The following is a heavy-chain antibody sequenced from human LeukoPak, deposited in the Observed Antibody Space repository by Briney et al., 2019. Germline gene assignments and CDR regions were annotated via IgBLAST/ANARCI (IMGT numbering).Heavy chain of an antibody. CDR3: ARGRRGSSRDFDY. V-gene: IGHV4-39*07. CDR2: IYYSGST. D-gene: IGHD6-6*01. J-gene: IGHJ4*02. CDR1: GGSISSSSYY. Sequence: SETLSLTCTVSGGSISSSSYYWGWIRQPPGKGLEWIGSIYYSGSTDYNPSLKSRVTISVDTSKNQFSLKLSSVTAADTAVYYCARGRRGSSRDFDYWGQGTLVTVSS.